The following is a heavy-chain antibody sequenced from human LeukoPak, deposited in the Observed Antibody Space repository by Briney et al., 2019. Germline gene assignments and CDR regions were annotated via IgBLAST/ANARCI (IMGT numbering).Heavy chain of an antibody. CDR1: GFALSTNY. V-gene: IGHV3-66*01. Sequence: GGSLRLSCAASGFALSTNYMTWVRQAPGKGLEWVSLIYSAGDKYYADSVKGRFTISRDNFKNTLYLQMDGLRAEDTAVYHCARAALEFDNSGRGCWGRGTLVTVSS. D-gene: IGHD3-22*01. CDR2: IYSAGDK. CDR3: ARAALEFDNSGRGC. J-gene: IGHJ4*02.